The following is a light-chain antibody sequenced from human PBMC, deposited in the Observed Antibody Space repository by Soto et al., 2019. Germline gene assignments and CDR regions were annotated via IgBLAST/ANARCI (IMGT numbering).Light chain of an antibody. J-gene: IGKJ5*01. CDR2: DAS. V-gene: IGKV1D-13*01. CDR1: QGISSA. Sequence: IQLTQSPSSLPVSVGDRVTITCRASQGISSALAWYQQKPGKAPKLLIYDASSLESGVPSRFTGSGSGTDFTLTISSLQPEHFANYYCQQFHNYPPITFGQGTRLDI. CDR3: QQFHNYPPIT.